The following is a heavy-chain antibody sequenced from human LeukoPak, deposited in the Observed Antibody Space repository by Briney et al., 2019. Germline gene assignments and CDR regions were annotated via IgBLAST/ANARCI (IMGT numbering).Heavy chain of an antibody. J-gene: IGHJ1*01. CDR3: ARGDSGASEYFQD. D-gene: IGHD6-25*01. Sequence: SETLSLTCNVSGASINNGGYYWTWIRQHPGKGLEWLGYIYYSGTTYYNPSLKSRITMSIDTSKNHFSLRLNSVTAADTAVYFCARGDSGASEYFQDWGQGTLVTVSS. V-gene: IGHV4-31*03. CDR1: GASINNGGYY. CDR2: IYYSGTT.